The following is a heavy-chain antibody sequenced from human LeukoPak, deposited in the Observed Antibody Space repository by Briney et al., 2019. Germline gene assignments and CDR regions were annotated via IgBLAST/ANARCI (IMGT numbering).Heavy chain of an antibody. CDR3: AKSGASTYYDFWSGYYTPHYYYMDV. D-gene: IGHD3-3*01. Sequence: AASVKVSCKASGYTFTSYGISWVRQAPGQGLEWMGWISAYNGNTNYAQKLQGRVTMTTDTSTSTAYMELRSLRSDDTAVYYCAKSGASTYYDFWSGYYTPHYYYMDVWGKGTTVTVSS. V-gene: IGHV1-18*01. J-gene: IGHJ6*03. CDR1: GYTFTSYG. CDR2: ISAYNGNT.